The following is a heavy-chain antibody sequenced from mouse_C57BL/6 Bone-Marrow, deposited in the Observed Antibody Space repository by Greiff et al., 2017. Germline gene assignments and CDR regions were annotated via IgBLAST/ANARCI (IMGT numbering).Heavy chain of an antibody. J-gene: IGHJ4*01. CDR2: IWTGGGT. V-gene: IGHV2-9-1*01. CDR3: ASITTPEENAMDY. CDR1: GFSLTSYA. D-gene: IGHD1-1*01. Sequence: VKLQESGPGLVAPSQSLSITCTVSGFSLTSYAISWVRQPPGKGLEWLGVIWTGGGTNYNSALKSRLSISKDNSKSQVFLKMNSLQTDDTARYYCASITTPEENAMDYWGQGTSVTVSS.